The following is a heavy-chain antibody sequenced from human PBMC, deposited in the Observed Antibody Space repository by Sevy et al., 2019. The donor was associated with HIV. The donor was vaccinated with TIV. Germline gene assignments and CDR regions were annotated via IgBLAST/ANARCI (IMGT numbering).Heavy chain of an antibody. V-gene: IGHV3-30*02. CDR3: AKVIQLWSQSRGDTYYGMDV. D-gene: IGHD5-18*01. Sequence: GGSLRLSCAASGFTFSSYGMYWVRQAPGKGLEWVAFIRYDGSNKYYADSVKGRFTISRDNSKNTLYLQMNSLRAEDTAVYYCAKVIQLWSQSRGDTYYGMDVWGQGTTVTVSS. J-gene: IGHJ6*02. CDR2: IRYDGSNK. CDR1: GFTFSSYG.